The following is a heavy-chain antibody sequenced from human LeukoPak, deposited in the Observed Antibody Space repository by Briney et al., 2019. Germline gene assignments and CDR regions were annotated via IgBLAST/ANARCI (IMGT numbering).Heavy chain of an antibody. D-gene: IGHD3-22*01. V-gene: IGHV1-69-2*01. CDR1: GYTFTDYD. CDR3: ATVNYDGSGYSGY. CDR2: VDPEDGET. Sequence: ASVKVSCKVSGYTFTDYDMHWVQQAPGKGLEWMGLVDPEDGETIYAEKFQGRVTITSDTSTDTTYMELSSLRSEDTAVYYGATVNYDGSGYSGYWGQGTLVTVSS. J-gene: IGHJ4*02.